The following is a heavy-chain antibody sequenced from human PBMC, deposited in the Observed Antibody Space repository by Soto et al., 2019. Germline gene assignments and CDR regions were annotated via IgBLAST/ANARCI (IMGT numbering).Heavy chain of an antibody. D-gene: IGHD2-2*01. V-gene: IGHV3-33*01. J-gene: IGHJ3*02. CDR1: GFTFSNYG. CDR2: IWFDGSDK. Sequence: QVQLVESGGGVVQPGRSLRLSCAASGFTFSNYGMHWVRQAPGKGLEWAALIWFDGSDKYYADSVKGRFTMSRDNSKNTVYLQMNSLRAEDTAMYYCARLYCSSPSCYSVGAFEIRGQGTMVTVSS. CDR3: ARLYCSSPSCYSVGAFEI.